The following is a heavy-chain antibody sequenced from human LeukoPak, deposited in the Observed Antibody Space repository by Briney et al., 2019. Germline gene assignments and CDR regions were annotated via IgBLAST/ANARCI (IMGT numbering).Heavy chain of an antibody. CDR1: GGSISSYY. CDR3: ARLGGSGSYSPTRTYYYYYGMDV. D-gene: IGHD3-10*01. Sequence: ASETLSLTCTVSGGSISSYYWSWIRQPPGKGLEWIGYVNYSGSVNYNPSLNSRASISVDTSKNQFSLKLSSVTAADTAVYYCARLGGSGSYSPTRTYYYYYGMDVWGQGTTVTVSS. CDR2: VNYSGSV. J-gene: IGHJ6*02. V-gene: IGHV4-59*08.